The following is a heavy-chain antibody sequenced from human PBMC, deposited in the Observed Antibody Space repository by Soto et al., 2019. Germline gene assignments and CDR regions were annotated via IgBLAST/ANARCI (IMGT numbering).Heavy chain of an antibody. V-gene: IGHV4-34*01. D-gene: IGHD3-10*01. Sequence: SKTLSLTCAVYGGSFSGYYWSWIRQPPGNGLEWIGEINHSGSTNYNPSLKSRVTISVDTSKNQFSLKLSSVTAADTAVYYCARYHGSGSYYRRYYGMDVWGQGTTVTVSS. CDR2: INHSGST. CDR1: GGSFSGYY. CDR3: ARYHGSGSYYRRYYGMDV. J-gene: IGHJ6*02.